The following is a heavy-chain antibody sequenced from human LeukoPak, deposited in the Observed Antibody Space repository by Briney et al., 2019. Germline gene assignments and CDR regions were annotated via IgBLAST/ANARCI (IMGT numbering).Heavy chain of an antibody. Sequence: GGSLRLSCAASGFTFSSYAMSWVRQAPGKGLEWVSAISGSGGSTYYGDSVKGRFTISRDNSKNTLYLQMNSLRAEDTAVYYCAKARPLDSSSWSHGDYWGQGTLVTVSS. CDR3: AKARPLDSSSWSHGDY. CDR2: ISGSGGST. D-gene: IGHD6-13*01. CDR1: GFTFSSYA. V-gene: IGHV3-23*01. J-gene: IGHJ4*02.